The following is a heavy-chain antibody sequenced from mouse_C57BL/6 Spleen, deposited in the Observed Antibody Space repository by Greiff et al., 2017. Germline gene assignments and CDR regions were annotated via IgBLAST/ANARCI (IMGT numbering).Heavy chain of an antibody. CDR1: GFTFTDYY. V-gene: IGHV7-3*01. CDR2: IRNKANDYTT. CDR3: ARVLSYRRHAMDY. D-gene: IGHD3-3*01. J-gene: IGHJ4*01. Sequence: EVQLVESGGGLVQPGGSLNLSCAASGFTFTDYYMSWVRQPPGKGLEWLGFIRNKANDYTTEYTAAVKGRFTISRDNSKSILYLQMNALRAEDNAAYYCARVLSYRRHAMDYWGQGTSVTVSS.